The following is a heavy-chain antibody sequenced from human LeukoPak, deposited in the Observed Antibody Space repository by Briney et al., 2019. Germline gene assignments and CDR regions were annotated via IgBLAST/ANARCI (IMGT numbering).Heavy chain of an antibody. CDR3: ARLVVVISRWFDP. CDR1: GGSISSSSYY. J-gene: IGHJ5*02. V-gene: IGHV4-39*01. D-gene: IGHD3-22*01. Sequence: SETLSLTCTVSGGSISSSSYYWGWIRQPPGKGLEWIGSIYCSGGTYYNPPLKSRVTISVDTSKNQFSLKLSSVTAADTAVYYCARLVVVISRWFDPWGQGTLVTVSS. CDR2: IYCSGGT.